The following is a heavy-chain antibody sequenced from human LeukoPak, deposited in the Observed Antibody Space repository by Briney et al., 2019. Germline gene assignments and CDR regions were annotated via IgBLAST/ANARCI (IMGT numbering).Heavy chain of an antibody. V-gene: IGHV1-46*01. CDR2: INHSGGST. J-gene: IGHJ4*02. CDR1: VYTFTSYY. Sequence: ASVTVSCKASVYTFTSYYMHWVRQAPAQGLEWMGIINHSGGSTSYAQKFQGRVTMTRDTSTSTVYMELSSLRSEDTAVYYCARVRDGYNSIVFDYWGQGTLVTVSS. CDR3: ARVRDGYNSIVFDY. D-gene: IGHD5-24*01.